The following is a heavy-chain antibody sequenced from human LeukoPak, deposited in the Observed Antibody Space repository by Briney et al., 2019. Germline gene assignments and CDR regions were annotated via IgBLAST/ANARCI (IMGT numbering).Heavy chain of an antibody. D-gene: IGHD3-10*01. CDR1: GSTFSRYW. CDR2: VKGDGSDT. Sequence: GGSLRLSCAASGSTFSRYWMHWVRQAPGKGLVWVSRVKGDGSDTIYADSVEGRFTISRDNAKNTLYLQMDSLRAEDTAVYYCTTGIGNYYYYWGQGTLVTVAS. CDR3: TTGIGNYYYY. V-gene: IGHV3-74*01. J-gene: IGHJ4*02.